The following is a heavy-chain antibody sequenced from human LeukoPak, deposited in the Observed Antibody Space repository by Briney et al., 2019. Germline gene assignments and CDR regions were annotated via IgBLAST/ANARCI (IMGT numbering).Heavy chain of an antibody. CDR1: GFTFSSYW. V-gene: IGHV3-74*01. CDR2: IKTDGSTT. D-gene: IGHD1-14*01. Sequence: GGSLRLSCAVSGFTFSSYWMHWVRQAPGKGLVWVSHIKTDGSTTAYADSVKGRFTISRDNAKNSLYLQMNSLRDEDTAVYYCARTNLPRAFDIWGQGTMVTVSS. CDR3: ARTNLPRAFDI. J-gene: IGHJ3*02.